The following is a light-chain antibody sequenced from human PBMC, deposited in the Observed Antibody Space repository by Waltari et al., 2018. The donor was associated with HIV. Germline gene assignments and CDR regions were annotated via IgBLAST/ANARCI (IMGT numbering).Light chain of an antibody. CDR2: RNN. J-gene: IGLJ3*02. Sequence: QSVLTQPPSASGAPGQRVTMSCSGSSSNIGGNYVYWYQHLPGAAPKLLISRNNNRPSGVPDRLPVSKPGTSASLAIRGLRSEDEADYYCAAWDDSLSGVLFGGGTKLTVL. CDR3: AAWDDSLSGVL. V-gene: IGLV1-47*01. CDR1: SSNIGGNY.